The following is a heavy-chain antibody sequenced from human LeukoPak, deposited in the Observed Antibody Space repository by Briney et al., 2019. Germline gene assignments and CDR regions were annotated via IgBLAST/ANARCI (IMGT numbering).Heavy chain of an antibody. Sequence: SETLCLSCTVSGGSISSGSYYWSWIRQPAGQGLEWFVRIYTSGSTNYNPALKTRVTISVDTSKNQFSLKLSTVTAADTAVYSCARATDYLWGRYDYWGQGTLVTVSS. CDR3: ARATDYLWGRYDY. V-gene: IGHV4-61*02. CDR2: IYTSGST. D-gene: IGHD3-16*01. J-gene: IGHJ4*02. CDR1: GGSISSGSYY.